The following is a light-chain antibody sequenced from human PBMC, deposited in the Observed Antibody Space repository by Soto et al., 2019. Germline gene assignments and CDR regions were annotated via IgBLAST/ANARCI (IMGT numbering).Light chain of an antibody. CDR1: QGISSD. Sequence: LTQSPSFLSASVGDRVTITCRASQGISSDLAWYQQKPGQAPRLLIYGASSRATGIPDRFSGSGSGTDFTLTISRLEPEDFAVYYCQQYGSSPPWTFGQGTKVEIK. V-gene: IGKV3-20*01. CDR2: GAS. J-gene: IGKJ1*01. CDR3: QQYGSSPPWT.